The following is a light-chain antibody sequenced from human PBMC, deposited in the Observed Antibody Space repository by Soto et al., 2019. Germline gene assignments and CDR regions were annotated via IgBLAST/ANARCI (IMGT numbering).Light chain of an antibody. J-gene: IGKJ1*01. Sequence: EIVMTQSPASLSVSPGERATVSCRASQSLRGDLAWYQQKPGQPPRLLIYGASSRATDFPARFSGSGSGTEFTLTITSLQSEDLAVYYCQQYHKWPQTCGQGTKVEIK. CDR2: GAS. V-gene: IGKV3-15*01. CDR1: QSLRGD. CDR3: QQYHKWPQT.